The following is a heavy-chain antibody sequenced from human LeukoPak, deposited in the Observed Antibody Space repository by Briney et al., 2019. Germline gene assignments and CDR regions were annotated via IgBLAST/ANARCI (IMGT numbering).Heavy chain of an antibody. CDR3: ARGIMITFGSLRFDP. CDR2: MNPNSGNT. J-gene: IGHJ5*02. Sequence: ASVKVSCKASGYSFTSYDINWVGQATGQGLEWMGWMNPNSGNTGYAQKFQGRVTMTRNTSISTAYMELSSLRSEDTAVYYCARGIMITFGSLRFDPWGQGTLVTVSS. D-gene: IGHD3-16*01. V-gene: IGHV1-8*01. CDR1: GYSFTSYD.